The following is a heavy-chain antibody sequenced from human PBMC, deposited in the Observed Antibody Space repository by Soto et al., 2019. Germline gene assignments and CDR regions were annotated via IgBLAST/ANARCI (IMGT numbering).Heavy chain of an antibody. Sequence: QVQLQESGPGLVKPSGTLSLTCAVSGGSISSSNWWSWVRQPPGKGLEWIGEIYHSGSTNYNPSLKGRVTISVDKSKNQFSLKLVSVTAADTAVYYCASRYCISTSCYVGYYGMDVWGQGTTVTVSS. V-gene: IGHV4-4*02. CDR3: ASRYCISTSCYVGYYGMDV. D-gene: IGHD2-2*01. CDR1: GGSISSSNW. CDR2: IYHSGST. J-gene: IGHJ6*02.